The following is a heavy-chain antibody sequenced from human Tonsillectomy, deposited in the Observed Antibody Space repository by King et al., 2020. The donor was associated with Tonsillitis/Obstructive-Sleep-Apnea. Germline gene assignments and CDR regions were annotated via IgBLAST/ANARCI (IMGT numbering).Heavy chain of an antibody. V-gene: IGHV3-30*01. Sequence: QLVQSGGGVVQPGRSLRLSCAASGFTFSSYAMHWVRQAPGKGLEWVAVISYDGSNKYYADSVKGRFTISRDNSKNTLYLQMNSLRAEDTAVYYCARGGGDYGDYVDYWGQGTLVTASS. D-gene: IGHD4-17*01. CDR2: ISYDGSNK. CDR1: GFTFSSYA. CDR3: ARGGGDYGDYVDY. J-gene: IGHJ4*02.